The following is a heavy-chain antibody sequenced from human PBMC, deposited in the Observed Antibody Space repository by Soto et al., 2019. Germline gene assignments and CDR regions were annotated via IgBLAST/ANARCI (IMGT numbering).Heavy chain of an antibody. CDR1: GYTFSSYG. D-gene: IGHD6-19*01. CDR3: AREGTSGWYDYYYMDV. CDR2: ISPYNGNT. Sequence: ASVKVSCKASGYTFSSYGITWVRQAPGQGPEWMGWISPYNGNTKFSQKFNGRVTMTTDTSTNTAYMELSNLGSEDTAVYYCAREGTSGWYDYYYMDVWGKGTTVTVSS. V-gene: IGHV1-18*01. J-gene: IGHJ6*03.